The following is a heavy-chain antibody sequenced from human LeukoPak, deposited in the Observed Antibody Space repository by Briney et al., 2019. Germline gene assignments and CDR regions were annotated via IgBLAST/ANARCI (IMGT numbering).Heavy chain of an antibody. CDR1: GFTFNSYA. Sequence: RAGVSLRLSCAASGFTFNSYAMSWVRQAPGKGLEWVSAISGSGGITYYADSVKGRFTISRDNSKNTLSLQMNSLRAEDTAVYYCAKGVLAVRLESWGRGTLVTVSS. V-gene: IGHV3-23*01. J-gene: IGHJ4*02. CDR3: AKGVLAVRLES. D-gene: IGHD1-1*01. CDR2: ISGSGGIT.